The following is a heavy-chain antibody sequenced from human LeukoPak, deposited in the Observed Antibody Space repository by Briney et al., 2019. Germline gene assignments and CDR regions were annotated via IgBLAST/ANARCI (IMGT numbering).Heavy chain of an antibody. CDR1: GFTFSSYG. D-gene: IGHD3-9*01. CDR2: ISYVGSNK. J-gene: IGHJ4*02. Sequence: GRSLRLSCAASGFTFSSYGMHWVRQAPGKGLEWVAVISYVGSNKYYADSVKGRFTISRDNSKNTLYLQMNSLRAEDTAVYYCAKDRDILTGFDYWGQGTLVTVSS. V-gene: IGHV3-30*18. CDR3: AKDRDILTGFDY.